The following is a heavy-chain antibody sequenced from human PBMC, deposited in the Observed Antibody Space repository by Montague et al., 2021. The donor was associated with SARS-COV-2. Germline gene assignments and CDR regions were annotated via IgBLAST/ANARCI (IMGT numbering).Heavy chain of an antibody. CDR1: GFTFSSYA. J-gene: IGHJ4*02. D-gene: IGHD5-12*01. Sequence: SLRLSCAASGFTFSSYAMSWVRQAPGKGLEWVSTISGTDAGTYYADSVKGRFTISRDNAKNSLYLQMSSLRAEDTAIYYCARASWIVATVPDYWGQGTLVTVSS. CDR3: ARASWIVATVPDY. V-gene: IGHV3-23*01. CDR2: ISGTDAGT.